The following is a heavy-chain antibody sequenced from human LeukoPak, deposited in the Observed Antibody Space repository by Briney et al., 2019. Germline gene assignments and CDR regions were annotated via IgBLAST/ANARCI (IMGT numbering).Heavy chain of an antibody. Sequence: QPGGSLRLSCAASGFTFSNYGMSWVRQAPGKGLEWVSTISGNGITTYYADSVKGRFTISRDNPKNTLYLQMSSLRAEDTAVYYCAGVSSGYYYWGQGTLVTVSS. CDR2: ISGNGITT. J-gene: IGHJ4*02. D-gene: IGHD3-22*01. CDR3: AGVSSGYYY. CDR1: GFTFSNYG. V-gene: IGHV3-23*01.